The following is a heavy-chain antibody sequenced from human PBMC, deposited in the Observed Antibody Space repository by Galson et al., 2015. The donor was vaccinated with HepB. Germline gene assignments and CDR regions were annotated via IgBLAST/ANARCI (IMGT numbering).Heavy chain of an antibody. CDR3: AHSLIHLRYCSSTSCYTGGNFDYYYYYMDV. J-gene: IGHJ6*03. CDR1: GFSLSTSGVG. CDR2: IYWDDDK. D-gene: IGHD2-2*02. Sequence: PALVKPTQTLTLTCTFSGFSLSTSGVGVGWIRQPPGKALEWLALIYWDDDKRYSPSLKSRLTITKDTSKNQVVLTMTNMDPVDTATYYCAHSLIHLRYCSSTSCYTGGNFDYYYYYMDVWGKGTTVTVSS. V-gene: IGHV2-5*02.